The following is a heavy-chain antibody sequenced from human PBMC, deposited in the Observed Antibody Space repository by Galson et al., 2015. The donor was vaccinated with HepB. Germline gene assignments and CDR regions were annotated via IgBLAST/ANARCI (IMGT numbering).Heavy chain of an antibody. V-gene: IGHV5-51*01. Sequence: QSGAEVKKPGESLKISCKGSGYSFTSYWIGWVRQMPGKGLEWMGIIYPGDSDTRYSPSFQGQVTISADKPISTAYLQWSSLKASDTAMYYCVLGYCSSTSCYYDAFDIWGQGTMVTVSS. J-gene: IGHJ3*02. D-gene: IGHD2-2*01. CDR2: IYPGDSDT. CDR1: GYSFTSYW. CDR3: VLGYCSSTSCYYDAFDI.